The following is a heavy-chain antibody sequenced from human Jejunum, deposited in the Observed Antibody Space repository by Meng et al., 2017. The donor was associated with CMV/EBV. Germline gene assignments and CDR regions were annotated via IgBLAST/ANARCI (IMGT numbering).Heavy chain of an antibody. D-gene: IGHD6-25*01. CDR3: ARELPATNLNNGY. CDR2: INTITGNP. Sequence: SCKASGYTFTNHAIVWVRQAPGQGLEWMGWINTITGNPAYAQDFTGRFVFSLDTAVSTAYLQISSLKAEDTAVYYCARELPATNLNNGYWGQGTLV. J-gene: IGHJ4*02. CDR1: GYTFTNHA. V-gene: IGHV7-4-1*02.